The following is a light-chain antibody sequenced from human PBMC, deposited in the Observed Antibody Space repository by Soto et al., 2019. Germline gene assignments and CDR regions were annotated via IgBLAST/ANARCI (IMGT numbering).Light chain of an antibody. CDR3: SSYTSSSSYV. CDR1: SSDVGGYNS. J-gene: IGLJ1*01. CDR2: DVS. Sequence: QSALTQPASVSGSPGQSITISCTGTSSDVGGYNSVSWYQQYPGKAPKLMIHDVSNRPSGVSNRFPGSKSGNTASLTISGLQAEDEADYYCSSYTSSSSYVFGSGTKVTVL. V-gene: IGLV2-14*01.